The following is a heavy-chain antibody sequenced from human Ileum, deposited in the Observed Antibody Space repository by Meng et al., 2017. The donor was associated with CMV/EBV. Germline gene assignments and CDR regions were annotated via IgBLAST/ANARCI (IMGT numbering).Heavy chain of an antibody. CDR2: ISAYNGNT. Sequence: ASVKVSCKASGYTFTSYGISWVRQAPGQGLEGRGWISAYNGNTNYAQKLQGRVTMTTDTTTSTAYMELRSLRSDDTAVYYCARDGSLGGYDYVGGSPSLTDAFDIWGQGTLVTVSS. CDR3: ARDGSLGGYDYVGGSPSLTDAFDI. V-gene: IGHV1-18*01. J-gene: IGHJ3*02. D-gene: IGHD3-16*01. CDR1: GYTFTSYG.